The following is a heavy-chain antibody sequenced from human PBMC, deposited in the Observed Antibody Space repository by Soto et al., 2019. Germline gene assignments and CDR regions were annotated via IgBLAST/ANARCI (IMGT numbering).Heavy chain of an antibody. V-gene: IGHV3-9*01. J-gene: IGHJ3*01. Sequence: EVQLVESGGGLVQPGRSLRLSCAASGFTFDAYPMHWVRQAPGKGLEWVAGLAWDGGSIEYVDSVEGRFTISRDNAKNSLYLQMSSMREEYTALYYCVRDDAFDLWGQGTQVTVSS. CDR2: LAWDGGSI. CDR1: GFTFDAYP. CDR3: VRDDAFDL.